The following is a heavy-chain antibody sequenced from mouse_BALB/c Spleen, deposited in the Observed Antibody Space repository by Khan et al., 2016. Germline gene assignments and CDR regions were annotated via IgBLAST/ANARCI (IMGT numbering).Heavy chain of an antibody. D-gene: IGHD1-1*01. CDR3: ARGYYGSRYIFDY. CDR1: GYTFTTYV. CDR2: IHPYNDGT. Sequence: VQLQQSGPELVKPGASVKMSCKASGYTFTTYVMHWVKQKPGQGLEWIGYIHPYNDGTKYNEKFKGKATLTSDNSSSTAYMELSSLTSEDSAVYYGARGYYGSRYIFDYWGQGTTLTVSS. J-gene: IGHJ2*01. V-gene: IGHV1S136*01.